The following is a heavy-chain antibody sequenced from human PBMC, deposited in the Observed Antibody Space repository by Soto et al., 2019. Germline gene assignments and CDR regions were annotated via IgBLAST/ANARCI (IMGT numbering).Heavy chain of an antibody. CDR2: INHIAST. CDR3: ARTGDSSGYSLYY. V-gene: IGHV4-34*01. Sequence: QVQLQQWGAGLLKPSETLSLTCAVYGGSFSGYYWSWIRQPPGKGLEWIGEINHIASTNYNPSPKSLVTISVDTSKNQFSLKLTSVTAADTAVYYCARTGDSSGYSLYYWGPGTLVTVSS. CDR1: GGSFSGYY. D-gene: IGHD3-22*01. J-gene: IGHJ4*02.